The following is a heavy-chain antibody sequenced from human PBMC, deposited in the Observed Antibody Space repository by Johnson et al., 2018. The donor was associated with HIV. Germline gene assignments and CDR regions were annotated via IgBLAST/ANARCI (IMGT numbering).Heavy chain of an antibody. Sequence: EVQLVESGGGLVQPGGSLRLSCAASGFTFSSYGMHWVRQAPGKGLEWVSVIYSGGSTYYEDSVKGRFTISRDNSKNTLYLQMNSLRAEDTAVYYCARGSSNWNYSDDDAFEIWGQGTMVTVYS. V-gene: IGHV3-66*01. D-gene: IGHD1-7*01. CDR1: GFTFSSYG. CDR3: ARGSSNWNYSDDDAFEI. J-gene: IGHJ3*02. CDR2: IYSGGST.